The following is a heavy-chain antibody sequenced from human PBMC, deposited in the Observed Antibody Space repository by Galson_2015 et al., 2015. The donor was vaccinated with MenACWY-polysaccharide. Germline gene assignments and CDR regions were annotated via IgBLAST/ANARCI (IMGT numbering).Heavy chain of an antibody. CDR2: IYYSGST. D-gene: IGHD2/OR15-2a*01. V-gene: IGHV4-39*01. J-gene: IGHJ4*02. CDR3: ARQLRIMSDDYYFDY. Sequence: ETLSLTCTVSGGSVSSSSYYWGWIRQPPGKGLEWIGSIYYSGSTYYNPSLKSRVTLSVDTSKNQFSLKLRSVTAADTAVYYCARQLRIMSDDYYFDYWGQGTLVTVSS. CDR1: GGSVSSSSYY.